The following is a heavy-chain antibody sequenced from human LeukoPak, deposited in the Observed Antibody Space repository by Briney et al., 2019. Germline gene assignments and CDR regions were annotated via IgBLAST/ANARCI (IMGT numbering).Heavy chain of an antibody. J-gene: IGHJ4*02. CDR3: ARASYCSDGSCYSDY. D-gene: IGHD2-15*01. V-gene: IGHV1-18*01. Sequence: ASVKVSCKASGYTFTSYSISSVRQAPGQGLEWMGWVSAYNGNTIYAQKLKGSVTMTTDTSTRTAYMELRSLKSDDTAVYYCARASYCSDGSCYSDYWGQGTLVTVSS. CDR2: VSAYNGNT. CDR1: GYTFTSYS.